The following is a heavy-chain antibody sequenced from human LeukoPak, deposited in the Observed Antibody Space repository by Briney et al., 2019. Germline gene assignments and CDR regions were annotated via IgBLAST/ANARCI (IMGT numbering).Heavy chain of an antibody. CDR3: ARDTYYYDSSGYRPFDY. Sequence: SETLSLTCTVSGGSISSYYWSWIRQPPGKGLEWIGYIYYSGSTNYNPSLKSRVTISVDTSKNQSSLKLSSVTAADTAVYYCARDTYYYDSSGYRPFDYWGQGTLVTVSS. V-gene: IGHV4-59*01. CDR2: IYYSGST. CDR1: GGSISSYY. D-gene: IGHD3-22*01. J-gene: IGHJ4*02.